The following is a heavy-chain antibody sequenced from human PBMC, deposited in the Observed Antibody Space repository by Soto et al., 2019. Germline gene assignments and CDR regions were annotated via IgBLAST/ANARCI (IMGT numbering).Heavy chain of an antibody. J-gene: IGHJ4*02. CDR3: AKEDDDSMLDY. V-gene: IGHV3-30*18. CDR2: ISYDGSNK. Sequence: PGGSLRLSCAASGFTFSSYGMHWVRQAPGKGLEWVAVISYDGSNKYYADSVKGRFTISRDNSKNTLYLQMNSLRAEDTAVYYCAKEDDDSMLDYWGQGTLVTVSS. CDR1: GFTFSSYG. D-gene: IGHD3-22*01.